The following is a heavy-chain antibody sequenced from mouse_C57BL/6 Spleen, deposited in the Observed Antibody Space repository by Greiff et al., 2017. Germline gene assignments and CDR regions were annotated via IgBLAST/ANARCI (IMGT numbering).Heavy chain of an antibody. CDR1: GYTFTSYW. Sequence: QVQLQQPGAELVMPGASVQLSCKASGYTFTSYWMHWVKQRPGQGLEWIGEIDPSDSYTNYNQKFKGKSTLTVDKSSSTAYMQLSSLTSEDSAVYYCARRDAMDYWGQGTSVTVSS. CDR3: ARRDAMDY. V-gene: IGHV1-69*01. CDR2: IDPSDSYT. J-gene: IGHJ4*01.